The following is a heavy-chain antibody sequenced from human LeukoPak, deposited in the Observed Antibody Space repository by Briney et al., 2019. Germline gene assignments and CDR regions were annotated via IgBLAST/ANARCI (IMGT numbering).Heavy chain of an antibody. CDR3: ARVGKTLAAARPFDY. V-gene: IGHV3-21*01. CDR2: ISSSSSYI. CDR1: GFTFSNAW. Sequence: PGGSLRLSCAASGFTFSNAWMSWVRQAPGKGLEWVSSISSSSSYIYYADSVKGRFTISRDNAKNSLYLQMNSLRAEDTAVYYCARVGKTLAAARPFDYWGQGTLVTVSS. D-gene: IGHD6-6*01. J-gene: IGHJ4*02.